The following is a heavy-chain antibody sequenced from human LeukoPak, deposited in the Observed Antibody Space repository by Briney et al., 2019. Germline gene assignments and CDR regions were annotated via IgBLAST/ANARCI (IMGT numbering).Heavy chain of an antibody. CDR1: EFTFRGYG. CDR2: VRFDASNN. CDR3: ARGAEYDGSGSYYDGNWFDP. V-gene: IGHV3-30*02. Sequence: GGSLRLSCVASEFTFRGYGMHWVRQAPGKGLEWVAFVRFDASNNYYADSVKGRFTISRDNAKNSLFLQMNSLRAEDTAVYYCARGAEYDGSGSYYDGNWFDPWGQGTLVTVSS. D-gene: IGHD3-10*01. J-gene: IGHJ5*02.